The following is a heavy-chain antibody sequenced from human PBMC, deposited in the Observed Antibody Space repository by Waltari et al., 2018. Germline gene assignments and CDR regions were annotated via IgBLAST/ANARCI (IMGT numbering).Heavy chain of an antibody. V-gene: IGHV3-7*04. J-gene: IGHJ4*02. CDR1: VFTFSSYW. Sequence: EVQLVESGGDLVRPGGSLSLSCAASVFTFSSYWMRWVRQAPGKGPEGVAKINEVGTQIYYLDSVKGRFTISRDNAKNTRYLQMNSLRAEDTADCARRLSSGCEYWGQGALVTVSS. CDR3: RLSSGCEY. D-gene: IGHD6-19*01. CDR2: INEVGTQI.